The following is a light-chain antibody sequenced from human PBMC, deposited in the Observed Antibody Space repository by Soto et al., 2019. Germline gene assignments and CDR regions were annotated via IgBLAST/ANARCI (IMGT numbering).Light chain of an antibody. CDR2: ELI. CDR1: SSDVGGYNY. CDR3: NSYTSKSTGV. Sequence: QSALTQPASVSGSPGQSITISCTGTSSDVGGYNYVSWYQQHPGKAPKLIIYELINRPSGVSNRFSGSKSGNTASLTISGLQAEDEADYYCNSYTSKSTGVFGPGTKVTVL. V-gene: IGLV2-14*01. J-gene: IGLJ1*01.